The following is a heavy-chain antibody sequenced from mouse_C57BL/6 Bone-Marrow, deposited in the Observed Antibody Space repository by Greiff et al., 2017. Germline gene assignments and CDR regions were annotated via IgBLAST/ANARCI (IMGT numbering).Heavy chain of an antibody. V-gene: IGHV5-17*01. J-gene: IGHJ3*01. CDR3: AREGWFFAY. D-gene: IGHD1-1*02. CDR1: GFTFSDYG. CDR2: ISSGSSTI. Sequence: EVMLVESGGGLVKPGGSLKLSCAASGFTFSDYGMHWVRQAPEKGLEWVAYISSGSSTIYYADTVKGRFTISRDNAKNTLFLHMTSLRSEDTAMDYCAREGWFFAYWGQGTLVTVSA.